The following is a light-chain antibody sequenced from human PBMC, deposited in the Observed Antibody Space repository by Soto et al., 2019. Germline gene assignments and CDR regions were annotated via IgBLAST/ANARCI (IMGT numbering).Light chain of an antibody. Sequence: DIVMTQSPLSLPVTPGEPASISCRSGQSLLHSNGYNCLDWYLQKPGQSPQLLIYLGSNRASGVPDRFSGSGSGTDFTLKISRVEAEDVGVYYCMQALQTPLTFGGGTKVEIK. CDR2: LGS. CDR3: MQALQTPLT. V-gene: IGKV2-28*01. CDR1: QSLLHSNGYNC. J-gene: IGKJ4*01.